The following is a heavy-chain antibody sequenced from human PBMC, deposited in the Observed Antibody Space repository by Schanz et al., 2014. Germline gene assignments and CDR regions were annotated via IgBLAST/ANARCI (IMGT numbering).Heavy chain of an antibody. CDR1: GGTFSTYP. CDR3: ARGGGPEDVFDI. CDR2: IIPIHGIV. J-gene: IGHJ3*02. D-gene: IGHD2-15*01. V-gene: IGHV1-69*02. Sequence: QVQLVQSGAEVKKPGSSMKVSCKASGGTFSTYPINWLRQAPGQGLEWMGRIIPIHGIVNYAQRFQDRVSITTDKSTSTAYMEVSSLRSDDTEVYYCARGGGPEDVFDIWGQGTMLTVSS.